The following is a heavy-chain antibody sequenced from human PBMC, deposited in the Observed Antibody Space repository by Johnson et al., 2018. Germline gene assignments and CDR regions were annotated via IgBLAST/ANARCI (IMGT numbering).Heavy chain of an antibody. Sequence: VQLVQSGGGLVQPGGSLRLSCAASGFTVSSNYMSWVRQAPGKGLEWVSVIYTGGSTYYADSVKGRFTISRDNSKNPLFLQMNSLRPEDTAIYYCARGDYYVTVYFQHWGQGTLVTVSS. CDR1: GFTVSSNY. CDR2: IYTGGST. CDR3: ARGDYYVTVYFQH. D-gene: IGHD3-10*02. J-gene: IGHJ1*01. V-gene: IGHV3-66*02.